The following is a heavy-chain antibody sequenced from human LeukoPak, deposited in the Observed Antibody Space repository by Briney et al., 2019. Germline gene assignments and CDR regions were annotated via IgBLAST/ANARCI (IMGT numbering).Heavy chain of an antibody. CDR3: AREKVVKDCNGAGCYGDAFDI. CDR1: GYTFTGYY. Sequence: ASVRVSCKASGYTFTGYYMHWVRQAPGRGLECMGWINPNSGDTNYAQKFQGRVTMTRDTSITTAYMEMSTLTSDDTAVYYCAREKVVKDCNGAGCYGDAFDIWGQGTLVTVSS. CDR2: INPNSGDT. J-gene: IGHJ3*02. V-gene: IGHV1-2*02. D-gene: IGHD2-15*01.